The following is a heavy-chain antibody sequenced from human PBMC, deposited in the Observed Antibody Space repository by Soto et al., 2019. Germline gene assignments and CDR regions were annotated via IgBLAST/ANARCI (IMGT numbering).Heavy chain of an antibody. V-gene: IGHV1-69*12. J-gene: IGHJ2*01. Sequence: QVQLVQSGAEVKKPGSSVKVSCKASGGTFSSYAISWVRQAPGQGLEWMGGIIPIFGTANYAQKFQGRVTITADDSTSTAYMELSSLRSEDTAVYYCAREDLAYCGGDCSLGPSYFDLWGRGTLVTVSS. CDR3: AREDLAYCGGDCSLGPSYFDL. D-gene: IGHD2-21*02. CDR1: GGTFSSYA. CDR2: IIPIFGTA.